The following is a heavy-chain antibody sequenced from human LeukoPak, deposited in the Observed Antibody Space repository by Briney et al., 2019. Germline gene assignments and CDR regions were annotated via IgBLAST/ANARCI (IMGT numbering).Heavy chain of an antibody. CDR3: ARDRGYRANERNWYFDY. CDR1: GGSISSGDYY. D-gene: IGHD5-12*01. V-gene: IGHV4-61*02. J-gene: IGHJ2*01. Sequence: PSETLSLTCTVSGGSISSGDYYWNWIRQPAGRGLEWIGRIYTSGTSTYNPSLESRVTISMDTSQNQFSVNLSGVTATDTAVYYCARDRGYRANERNWYFDYWGRGTPVTVSS. CDR2: IYTSGTS.